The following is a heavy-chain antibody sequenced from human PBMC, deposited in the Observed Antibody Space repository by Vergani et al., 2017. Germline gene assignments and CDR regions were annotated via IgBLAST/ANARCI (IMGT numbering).Heavy chain of an antibody. CDR3: ARDTGQVAATILFAFDI. D-gene: IGHD2-15*01. V-gene: IGHV3-30-3*01. J-gene: IGHJ3*02. CDR2: ISYDGSNK. CDR1: GFTFSSYA. Sequence: QVQLVESGGGVVQPGRSLRLSCAASGFTFSSYAMHWVRQAPGKGLEWVAVISYDGSNKYYADSVKGRFTISRDNSKNTLYLRMNSLRAEDTAVYYCARDTGQVAATILFAFDIWGQGTMVTVSS.